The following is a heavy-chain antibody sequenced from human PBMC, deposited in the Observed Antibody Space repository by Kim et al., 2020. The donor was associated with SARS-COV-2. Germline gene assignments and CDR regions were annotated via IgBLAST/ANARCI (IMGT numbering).Heavy chain of an antibody. D-gene: IGHD1-26*01. CDR1: GDSVSSNSAA. CDR3: ARADLGATRPDDAFDI. CDR2: TYYRSKWYN. Sequence: SQTLSLTCAISGDSVSSNSAAWNWIRQSPSRGLEWLGRTYYRSKWYNDYAVSVKSRITINPDTSKNQFSLQLNSVTPEDTAVYYCARADLGATRPDDAFDIWGQGTMVTVSS. J-gene: IGHJ3*02. V-gene: IGHV6-1*01.